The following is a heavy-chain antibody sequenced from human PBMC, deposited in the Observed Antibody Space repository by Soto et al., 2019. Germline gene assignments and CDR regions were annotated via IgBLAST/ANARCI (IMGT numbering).Heavy chain of an antibody. CDR2: IYYSGST. CDR1: GGSISSYY. J-gene: IGHJ3*02. V-gene: IGHV4-59*01. CDR3: ARDPGRSSGWYKYAFDI. D-gene: IGHD6-19*01. Sequence: SETLSLTCTVSGGSISSYYWSWIRQPPGKGLEWIGYIYYSGSTNYNPSLKSRVTISVDTSKNQFSLKLSSVTAADTAVYYCARDPGRSSGWYKYAFDIWGHGTMVTVSS.